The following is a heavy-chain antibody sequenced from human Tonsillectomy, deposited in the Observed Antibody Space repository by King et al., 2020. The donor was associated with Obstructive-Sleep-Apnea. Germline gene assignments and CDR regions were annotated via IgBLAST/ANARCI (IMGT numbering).Heavy chain of an antibody. Sequence: LQLQESGPGLVKPSETLSLTCTLSCGSFSNSYYYCGWIRPPPGKGLEGIGYIYYSGNTYDNPSLTSRVTISIDTSKNQFSLKLSSVTAADTAVYYCARDSGPWGQGTLVTVSS. CDR1: CGSFSNSYYY. D-gene: IGHD3-10*01. CDR2: IYYSGNT. CDR3: ARDSGP. V-gene: IGHV4-39*07. J-gene: IGHJ4*02.